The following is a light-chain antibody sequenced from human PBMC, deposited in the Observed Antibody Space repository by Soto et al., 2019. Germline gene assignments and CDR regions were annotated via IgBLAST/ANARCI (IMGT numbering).Light chain of an antibody. CDR1: QSITTW. CDR3: HQYNDYWT. Sequence: DIQLTQSPSTLSASVGDRVVITCRASQSITTWLAWYQQKPGKAPKLLIYDASSLESGVPSRFSGSGSGTEFTLTISSLQPDDFATYYCHQYNDYWTFGQGTKWIS. V-gene: IGKV1-5*01. CDR2: DAS. J-gene: IGKJ1*01.